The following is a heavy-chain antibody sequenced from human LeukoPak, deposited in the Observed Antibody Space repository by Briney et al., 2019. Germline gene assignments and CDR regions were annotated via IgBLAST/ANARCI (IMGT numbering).Heavy chain of an antibody. CDR1: GFTFDDYA. CDR3: ASIGRGSGSSGYYWRSFDY. Sequence: GGSLRLSCAASGFTFDDYAMHWVRQAPGKGLEWVAVISYDGSNKYYADSVKGRFTISRDNSKNTLYLQMNSLRAEDTAVYYCASIGRGSGSSGYYWRSFDYWGQGTLVTVSS. V-gene: IGHV3-30-3*01. D-gene: IGHD3-22*01. CDR2: ISYDGSNK. J-gene: IGHJ4*02.